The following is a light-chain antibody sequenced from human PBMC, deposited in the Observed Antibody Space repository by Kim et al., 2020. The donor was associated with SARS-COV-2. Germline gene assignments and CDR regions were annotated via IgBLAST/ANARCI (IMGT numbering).Light chain of an antibody. CDR3: SSFTSSNTCV. V-gene: IGLV2-14*04. CDR2: DVS. J-gene: IGLJ1*01. CDR1: SSDVGASKY. Sequence: GQSITISCTGSSSDVGASKYVSWYQQHPGKAPNLMIYDVSERPSGVSNRFSGSKSGNTASLTISGLQAEDEADYYCSSFTSSNTCVFGTGTKVTVL.